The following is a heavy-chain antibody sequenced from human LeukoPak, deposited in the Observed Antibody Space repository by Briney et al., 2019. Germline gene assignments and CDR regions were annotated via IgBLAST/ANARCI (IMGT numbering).Heavy chain of an antibody. CDR3: ARDLSPLRYSSSWYSLDY. CDR1: GFTFNSYA. CDR2: ISYDGGNK. V-gene: IGHV3-30-3*01. Sequence: GRSLRLSCAASGFTFNSYAMHWVRQAPGKGLEWVAVISYDGGNKYYADSVRGRFTISRDNSKNTLYLQMNSLRPEDTAVYYCARDLSPLRYSSSWYSLDYWGQGTLVTVSS. D-gene: IGHD6-13*01. J-gene: IGHJ4*02.